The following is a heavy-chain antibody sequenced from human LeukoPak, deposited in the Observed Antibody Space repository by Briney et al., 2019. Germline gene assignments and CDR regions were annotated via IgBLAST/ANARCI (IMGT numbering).Heavy chain of an antibody. D-gene: IGHD6-13*01. Sequence: GSLRLSCAGSGFPFSSYTINWVRQGPGKGMERASTISHSGATYYADSVKGRFTISRDNSKNTVFLQMNSLRAEDTALYFCARRSHASPAGYSPFFDSWGQGTLVTVSS. V-gene: IGHV3-23*01. CDR2: ISHSGAT. CDR3: ARRSHASPAGYSPFFDS. J-gene: IGHJ4*02. CDR1: GFPFSSYT.